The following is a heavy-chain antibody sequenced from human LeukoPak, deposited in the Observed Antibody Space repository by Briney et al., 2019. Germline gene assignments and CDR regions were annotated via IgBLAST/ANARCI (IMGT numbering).Heavy chain of an antibody. D-gene: IGHD3-22*01. CDR2: IIPILGIA. Sequence: ASVKVSCKASGGTFSSYAISWVRQAPGQGLEWMGRIIPILGIANYAQKFQGRVTITADKSTSTAYMELSSLRSEDTAVYYCARDHYYDSSGSRDWGQGTLVTVSP. CDR1: GGTFSSYA. V-gene: IGHV1-69*04. CDR3: ARDHYYDSSGSRD. J-gene: IGHJ4*02.